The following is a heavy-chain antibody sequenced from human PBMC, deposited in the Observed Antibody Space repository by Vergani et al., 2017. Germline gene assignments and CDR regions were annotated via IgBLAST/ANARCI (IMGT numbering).Heavy chain of an antibody. CDR2: IYYSGST. CDR3: ASSYCTNGVCSNAEYFQH. CDR1: GGSISSGGYY. Sequence: QVQLQESGPGLVKPSQTLSLTCTVSGGSISSGGYYWSWIRQHPGKGLEWIGYIYYSGSTYYNPSLKSRVTISVDTSKNQFSLKLSSVTAADTAVYYCASSYCTNGVCSNAEYFQHWGQGTLVTVSA. V-gene: IGHV4-31*03. J-gene: IGHJ1*01. D-gene: IGHD2-8*01.